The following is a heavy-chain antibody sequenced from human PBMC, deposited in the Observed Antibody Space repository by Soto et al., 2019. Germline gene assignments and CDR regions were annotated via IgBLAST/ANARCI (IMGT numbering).Heavy chain of an antibody. J-gene: IGHJ5*01. CDR1: GFTFTTHW. V-gene: IGHV3-74*01. CDR2: INTDGSST. Sequence: GGSLRLSCAASGFTFTTHWMHWVRQAPGKGLVWVSRINTDGSSTSYADSVKGRFTISRDNAKDTVYLQMNSLRAEDTAMYYCARAPLAYNWFDSWGQGILVTVSS. CDR3: ARAPLAYNWFDS.